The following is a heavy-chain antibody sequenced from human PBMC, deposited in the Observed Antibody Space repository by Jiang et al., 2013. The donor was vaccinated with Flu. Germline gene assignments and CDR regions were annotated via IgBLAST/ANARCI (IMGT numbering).Heavy chain of an antibody. D-gene: IGHD4-17*01. Sequence: VKKPGSSVKVSCKASGGAFSSYSISWVRQAPGQGLEWMGGIIGIFGTANYAQQFQGRLTITADESTSTAYMELSSLRSEDTAVYYCARDPDTVTKGYYYYMDVWGKGTTVTVSS. CDR3: ARDPDTVTKGYYYYMDV. CDR2: IIGIFGTA. V-gene: IGHV1-69*01. CDR1: GGAFSSYS. J-gene: IGHJ6*03.